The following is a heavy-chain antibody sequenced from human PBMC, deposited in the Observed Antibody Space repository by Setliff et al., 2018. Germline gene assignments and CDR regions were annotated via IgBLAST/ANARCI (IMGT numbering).Heavy chain of an antibody. V-gene: IGHV3-7*04. CDR1: GFTYNNDW. CDR3: GRAGKPYAIDV. Sequence: PGGSLRLSCGASGFTYNNDWVSWVRQALGKGLEWLASINPDGSEKYYVDSVKGRFTISRDNAKNSLSLQMNSLRTEDTAVYYCGRAGKPYAIDVWGQGTMVTVSS. J-gene: IGHJ3*01. CDR2: INPDGSEK.